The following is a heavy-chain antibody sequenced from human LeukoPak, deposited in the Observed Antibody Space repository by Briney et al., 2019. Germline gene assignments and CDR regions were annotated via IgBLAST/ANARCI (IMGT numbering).Heavy chain of an antibody. Sequence: GGSLRLSCAASGFTFSSYAMSWVRQAPGKGLEWVSGISGSGGSTYYADSVKGRFTISRDKSKNTVYLQMNSPRAEDTAVYYCAKALAAAGTTNDYWGQGTLVTVSS. D-gene: IGHD6-13*01. J-gene: IGHJ4*02. CDR2: ISGSGGST. CDR3: AKALAAAGTTNDY. V-gene: IGHV3-23*01. CDR1: GFTFSSYA.